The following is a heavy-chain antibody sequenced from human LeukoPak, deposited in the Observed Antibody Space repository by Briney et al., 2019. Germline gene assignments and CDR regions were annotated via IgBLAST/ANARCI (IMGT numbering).Heavy chain of an antibody. CDR1: GGSISSYY. CDR2: IYYSGST. V-gene: IGHV4-59*01. J-gene: IGHJ4*02. Sequence: SETLSLTCTVSGGSISSYYWSWIRQPPGKGLEWIGYIYYSGSTNYNPSLKSRVTISVDTSKNQFSLKLSSVTAADTAAYYCARGGPYSSGWYYFDYWGQGTLVTVSS. CDR3: ARGGPYSSGWYYFDY. D-gene: IGHD6-19*01.